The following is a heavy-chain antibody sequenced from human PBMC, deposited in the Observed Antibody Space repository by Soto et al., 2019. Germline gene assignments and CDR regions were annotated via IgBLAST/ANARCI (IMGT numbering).Heavy chain of an antibody. CDR2: INAGNGNT. CDR3: ARKIFGVVPSFDN. V-gene: IGHV1-3*01. D-gene: IGHD3-3*01. J-gene: IGHJ4*02. Sequence: SVKVSCKASGYTFTSYAVHWGRQAPGQRLEWMGWINAGNGNTKYSQKFQGRVTITRDTSASTAYMELSSLRSEDMAVYYCARKIFGVVPSFDNWAQGTLLPVSS. CDR1: GYTFTSYA.